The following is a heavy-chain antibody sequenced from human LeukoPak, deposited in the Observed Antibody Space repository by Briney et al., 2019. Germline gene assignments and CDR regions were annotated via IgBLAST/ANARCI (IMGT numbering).Heavy chain of an antibody. D-gene: IGHD2-15*01. CDR3: AKGAGYCSGGSCKHFFDY. CDR2: ISWNSGSI. V-gene: IGHV3-9*01. CDR1: GFTFDDYA. J-gene: IGHJ4*02. Sequence: SLRLSCAASGFTFDDYAMHWVRQAPGKGLEWVSGISWNSGSIGYADSVKGRFTIPRDNAKNSLYLQMNSLRAEDTALYYCAKGAGYCSGGSCKHFFDYWGQGTLVTVSS.